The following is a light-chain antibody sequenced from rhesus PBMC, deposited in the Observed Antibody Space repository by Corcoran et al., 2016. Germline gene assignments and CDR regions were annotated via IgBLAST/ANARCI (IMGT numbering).Light chain of an antibody. Sequence: DIVMTQTPLSLPVTPGEPASMSCRSSQSLLASEDGNTYLDWYLQRPGQSPKLLIYEVSKRASGVPARLSGRGAETDFRLKISRVEAEDIGGYYCMQALEFPPTFGGGTKVEIE. J-gene: IGKJ4*01. CDR3: MQALEFPPT. V-gene: IGKV2-104*02. CDR2: EVS. CDR1: QSLLASEDGNTY.